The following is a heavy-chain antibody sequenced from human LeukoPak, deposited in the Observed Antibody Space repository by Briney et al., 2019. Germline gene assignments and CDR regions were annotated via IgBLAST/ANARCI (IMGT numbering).Heavy chain of an antibody. CDR3: ARDMGIDIVVVPAAIAPDY. D-gene: IGHD2-2*02. Sequence: ASVKVSCKASGYTFTGYYMHWVRQAPGQGLEWMGWINPNSGGTNYAQKFQGRVTMTRDTSISTAYMELSRLRSDDTAVYYCARDMGIDIVVVPAAIAPDYWGQGTLVTVSS. V-gene: IGHV1-2*02. CDR2: INPNSGGT. CDR1: GYTFTGYY. J-gene: IGHJ4*02.